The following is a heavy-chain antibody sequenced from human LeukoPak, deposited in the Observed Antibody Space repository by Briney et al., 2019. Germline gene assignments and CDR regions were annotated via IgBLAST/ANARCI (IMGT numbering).Heavy chain of an antibody. CDR1: GYTFTGYY. Sequence: ASVKVSCKASGYTFTGYYMHWVRQAPGKGLEWMGGFDPEDGETIYAQKFQGRVTMTEDTSTDTAYMELSSLRSEDTAVYYCATDRFGGGWYPPPFDYWGQGTLVTVSS. CDR2: FDPEDGET. D-gene: IGHD6-19*01. J-gene: IGHJ4*02. V-gene: IGHV1-24*01. CDR3: ATDRFGGGWYPPPFDY.